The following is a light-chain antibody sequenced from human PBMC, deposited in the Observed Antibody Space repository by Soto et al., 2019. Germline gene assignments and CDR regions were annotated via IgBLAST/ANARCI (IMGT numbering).Light chain of an antibody. CDR1: SSNIGSNT. CDR3: AAWDGSLNGWV. CDR2: SND. J-gene: IGLJ2*01. Sequence: QSVLTQAPSASVTPGQRVTISCSGSSSNIGSNTVSWYQQVPGTAPKLLIYSNDQRPSGVPDRFSGSKSGTSASLAIGGLQSEDEADYYCAAWDGSLNGWVFVGGTKVTVL. V-gene: IGLV1-44*01.